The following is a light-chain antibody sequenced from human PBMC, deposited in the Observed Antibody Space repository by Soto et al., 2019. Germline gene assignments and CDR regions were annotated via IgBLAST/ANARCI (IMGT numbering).Light chain of an antibody. CDR2: AAS. CDR1: QTFGSY. J-gene: IGKJ4*01. CDR3: QQSYSSPLT. V-gene: IGKV1-39*01. Sequence: DIQMTQSPSSLSASVGDRVTITCRASQTFGSYLNWYRQKPGKAPKLLIYAASTLQSGVPSRFSGSGSGTDFTLTISSLQPEDFATYYWQQSYSSPLTFGGGTKVEIK.